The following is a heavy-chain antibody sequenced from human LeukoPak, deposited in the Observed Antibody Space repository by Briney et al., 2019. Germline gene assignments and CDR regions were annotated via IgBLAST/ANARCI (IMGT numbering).Heavy chain of an antibody. V-gene: IGHV1-24*01. CDR1: GYTLTELS. CDR2: FDPEDGET. D-gene: IGHD4-17*01. CDR3: ATVWKGEGTTVTTFDY. Sequence: ASVKVSCKVSGYTLTELSMHWVRQAPGKGLEWMRGFDPEDGETIYAQKFQGRVTMTEDTSTDTAYMELSSLRSEDTAVYYCATVWKGEGTTVTTFDYWGQGTLVTVSS. J-gene: IGHJ4*02.